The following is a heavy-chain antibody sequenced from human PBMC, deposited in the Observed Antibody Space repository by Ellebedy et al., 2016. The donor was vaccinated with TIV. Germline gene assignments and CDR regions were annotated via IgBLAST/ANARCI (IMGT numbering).Heavy chain of an antibody. J-gene: IGHJ5*02. CDR1: GSSLTELS. CDR3: AVVRIQIWFPNWFDP. Sequence: ASVKVSCKVSGSSLTELSMHWVRQAPGKGLEWVGGFDPEDGETMYAQKFQGRLTMTEEISTDTAYMELSRLRSEDTAVYYCAVVRIQIWFPNWFDPWGQGTLVTVSS. D-gene: IGHD5-18*01. V-gene: IGHV1-24*01. CDR2: FDPEDGET.